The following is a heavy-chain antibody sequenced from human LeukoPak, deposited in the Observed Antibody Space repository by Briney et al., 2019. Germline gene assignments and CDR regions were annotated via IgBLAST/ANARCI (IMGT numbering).Heavy chain of an antibody. J-gene: IGHJ4*02. CDR3: ARTSITMVRGDEGDY. Sequence: ASVKVSCKASGGTFSSYAISWVRQAPGQGLEWMGGIIPIFGTANYAQKFQGRVTITADKSTSTAYMELSSLRSEDTAVYYCARTSITMVRGDEGDYWGQGTLVTVSS. CDR2: IIPIFGTA. D-gene: IGHD3-10*01. V-gene: IGHV1-69*06. CDR1: GGTFSSYA.